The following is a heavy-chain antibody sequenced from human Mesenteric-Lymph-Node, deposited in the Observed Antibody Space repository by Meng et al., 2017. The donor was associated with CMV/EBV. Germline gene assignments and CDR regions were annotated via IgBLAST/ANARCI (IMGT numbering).Heavy chain of an antibody. Sequence: SLKISCAASGFTFDDYAMHWVRQAPGKGLEWVSGISWNGGRIGYADSVKGRFTISRDNAKNSLYLQMNSLRAEDTALYYCAKDASSWSSFDYWGQGTPVTVSS. D-gene: IGHD6-13*01. CDR3: AKDASSWSSFDY. V-gene: IGHV3-9*01. CDR2: ISWNGGRI. J-gene: IGHJ4*02. CDR1: GFTFDDYA.